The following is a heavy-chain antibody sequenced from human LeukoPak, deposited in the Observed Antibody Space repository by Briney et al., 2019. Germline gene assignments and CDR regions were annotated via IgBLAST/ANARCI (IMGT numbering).Heavy chain of an antibody. CDR3: ATMASIAVAMY. CDR1: GFTFSDFY. CDR2: ISSSGSTK. J-gene: IGHJ4*02. V-gene: IGHV3-11*01. D-gene: IGHD6-19*01. Sequence: GGSLRLSCAASGFTFSDFYMIWLRQAPGKGLEWIAHISSSGSTKYFADSVKGRFSISRDNAKNSLFLRMNSLRAEDTAVYYCATMASIAVAMYWGQGTLITVSS.